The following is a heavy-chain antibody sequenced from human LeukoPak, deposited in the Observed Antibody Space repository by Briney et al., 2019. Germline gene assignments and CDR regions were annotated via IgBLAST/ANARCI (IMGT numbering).Heavy chain of an antibody. CDR1: GYTFTGYY. J-gene: IGHJ4*02. V-gene: IGHV1-2*02. D-gene: IGHD3-3*01. Sequence: ASVKVSCKASGYTFTGYYMHWVRQAPGQGLEWMGWINPNSGGTNYAQKFQGRVTMTRDTSISTAYMELSRLRSDDTAVYYCARAGGTISGVVITASDYWGQGTLVTVSS. CDR2: INPNSGGT. CDR3: ARAGGTISGVVITASDY.